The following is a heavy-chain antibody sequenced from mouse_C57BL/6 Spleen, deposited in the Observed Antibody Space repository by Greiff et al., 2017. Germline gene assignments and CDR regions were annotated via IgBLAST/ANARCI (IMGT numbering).Heavy chain of an antibody. Sequence: EVHLVESGGDLVKPGGSLKLSCAASGFTFSSYGMSWVRQTPDKRLEWVATISSGGSYTYYPDSVKGRFPISRDNAKNTLYLQMSSLKSEDTAMYYCARQDYGSSYGYFDVWGTGTTVTVSS. CDR1: GFTFSSYG. J-gene: IGHJ1*03. D-gene: IGHD1-1*01. CDR3: ARQDYGSSYGYFDV. CDR2: ISSGGSYT. V-gene: IGHV5-6*01.